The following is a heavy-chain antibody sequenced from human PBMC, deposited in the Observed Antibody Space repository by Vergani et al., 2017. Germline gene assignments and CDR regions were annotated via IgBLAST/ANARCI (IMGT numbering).Heavy chain of an antibody. D-gene: IGHD3-22*01. J-gene: IGHJ4*02. CDR3: AREGNYYDSTGFGPGGPFD. Sequence: QVQLVQSGAEVKKPGASVKVSCKASGYTFSTYGISWVRQAPGQGLEWMGWISAYNGNTNYPEKFQGRLTMTTDTSTRTAYMELRSLRSDDTAVYYCAREGNYYDSTGFGPGGPFDWGPGTLVTVSS. CDR1: GYTFSTYG. V-gene: IGHV1-18*01. CDR2: ISAYNGNT.